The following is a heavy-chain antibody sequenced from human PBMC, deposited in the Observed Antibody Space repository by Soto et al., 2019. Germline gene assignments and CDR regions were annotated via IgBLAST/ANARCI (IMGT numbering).Heavy chain of an antibody. CDR2: ISWNSGSI. V-gene: IGHV3-9*01. Sequence: DVQLVESGGGLVQPGRSLRLSCAASGFTFDDYAMHWVRQAPGKGLEWVSGISWNSGSIGYADSVKGRFTISRDNAKNSLYLQMNSLRAEDTALYYCAKDAGSSWYGEYFQHWGQGTLVTVSS. J-gene: IGHJ1*01. D-gene: IGHD6-13*01. CDR3: AKDAGSSWYGEYFQH. CDR1: GFTFDDYA.